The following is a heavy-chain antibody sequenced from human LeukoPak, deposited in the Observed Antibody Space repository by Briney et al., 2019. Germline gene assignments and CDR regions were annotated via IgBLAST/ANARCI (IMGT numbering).Heavy chain of an antibody. V-gene: IGHV3-21*01. J-gene: IGHJ4*02. D-gene: IGHD3-22*01. CDR1: GFTFSSYS. CDR2: ISSSSSYI. CDR3: ASGPPSDGRQVVVNDY. Sequence: PGGSLRLSRAASGFTFSSYSMNWVRQAPGKGLEWVSSISSSSSYIYYADSVKGRFTISRDNAKNSLYLQMNSLRAEDTAVYYCASGPPSDGRQVVVNDYWGQGTLVTVSS.